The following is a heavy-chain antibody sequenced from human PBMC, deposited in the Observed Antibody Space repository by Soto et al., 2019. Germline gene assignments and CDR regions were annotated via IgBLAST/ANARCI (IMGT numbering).Heavy chain of an antibody. J-gene: IGHJ4*02. D-gene: IGHD3-22*01. CDR1: GGSISSYY. V-gene: IGHV4-59*12. Sequence: TSETLSLTCTVSGGSISSYYWSWIRQPPGKGLEWIGYIYYSGSTNYNPSLKSRVTISVDTSKNQLSLKLSSVTAADTAVYYCARDYYDSSGYIFDYWGQGTRVTVSS. CDR3: ARDYYDSSGYIFDY. CDR2: IYYSGST.